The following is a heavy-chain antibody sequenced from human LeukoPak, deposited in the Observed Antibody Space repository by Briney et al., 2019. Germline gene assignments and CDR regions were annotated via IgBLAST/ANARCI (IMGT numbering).Heavy chain of an antibody. CDR3: AGFTFFRGVITFDY. J-gene: IGHJ4*02. CDR2: VDHSGGT. V-gene: IGHV4-38-2*02. Sequence: SETLSLTCTVSGYSLSSGYYWGWIRQPPGKGLEWIGSVDHSGGTYHNPSLRSRVSIAVDTSKNQFSLKLRSVTAAATAVYSCAGFTFFRGVITFDYWGQGTLVTVSS. D-gene: IGHD3-10*01. CDR1: GYSLSSGYY.